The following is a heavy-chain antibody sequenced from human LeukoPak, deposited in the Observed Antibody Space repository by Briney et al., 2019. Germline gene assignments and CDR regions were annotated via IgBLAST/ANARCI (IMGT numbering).Heavy chain of an antibody. Sequence: SETLSLTCTVSGGSISSGSYYWSWIRQPAGKGLEWIGRIYTSGSTNYNPSLKSRVTISVDTSKNQFSLKLISVTAADTAVYYCARGTAVAGIPNMNVWGKGTTVTVSS. CDR2: IYTSGST. CDR3: ARGTAVAGIPNMNV. V-gene: IGHV4-61*02. D-gene: IGHD6-19*01. J-gene: IGHJ6*03. CDR1: GGSISSGSYY.